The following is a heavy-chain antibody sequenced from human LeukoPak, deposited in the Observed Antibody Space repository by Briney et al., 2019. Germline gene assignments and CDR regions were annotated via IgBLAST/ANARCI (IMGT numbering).Heavy chain of an antibody. CDR2: IYYNGNT. CDR3: ARDQGSSGSYGGFDY. CDR1: GGSISSYY. V-gene: IGHV4-59*12. J-gene: IGHJ4*02. Sequence: SETLSLTCTVSGGSISSYYWSWIRQPPGKGLEWIGYIYYNGNTNYNPSLKSRVTISVDTSKNRFSLKLSSVTAADTAVYYCARDQGSSGSYGGFDYWGQGTLVTVSS. D-gene: IGHD1-26*01.